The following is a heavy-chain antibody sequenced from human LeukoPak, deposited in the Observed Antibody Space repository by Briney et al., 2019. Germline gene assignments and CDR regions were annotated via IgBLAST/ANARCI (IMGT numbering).Heavy chain of an antibody. CDR1: GFTFSSYS. V-gene: IGHV3-48*01. J-gene: IGHJ4*02. D-gene: IGHD3-3*01. CDR2: ISSSSSTI. Sequence: GGSLRLSCAASGFTFSSYSMNWVRQAPGKGLEWVSYISSSSSTIYYADSVKGRFTISRDRSKSTLSLQLNDLRAEDTAMYYCAKSRTSGLYYFDYWGQGTLVTVSS. CDR3: AKSRTSGLYYFDY.